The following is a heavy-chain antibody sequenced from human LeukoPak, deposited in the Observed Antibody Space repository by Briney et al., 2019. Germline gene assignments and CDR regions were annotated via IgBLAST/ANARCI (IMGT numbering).Heavy chain of an antibody. CDR2: ICYSRDT. CDR3: VRVITGTSAYDY. CDR1: GGSINIGDSH. Sequence: SQTLSLTCAVSGGSINIGDSHWSWIRKPPGKGLEWIGYICYSRDTSYHRSLNSPFTIALDTSKTHFPLQLTSVTAADTAVYYCVRVITGTSAYDYWGQGTLVTVSS. J-gene: IGHJ4*02. D-gene: IGHD1-20*01. V-gene: IGHV4-30-4*01.